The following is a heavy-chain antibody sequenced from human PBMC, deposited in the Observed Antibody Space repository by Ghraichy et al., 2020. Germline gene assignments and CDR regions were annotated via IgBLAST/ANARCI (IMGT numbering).Heavy chain of an antibody. CDR2: ISYDVSNK. Sequence: GGSLRLSCAASGFTFSSYAMHWVRQAPGKGLEWVAVISYDVSNKYYADSVKGRFTISRDNSKNTLYLQMNSLGAEDTAVYYCASGVFSYASDIWGPGTMVTVPS. CDR3: ASGVFSYASDI. J-gene: IGHJ3*02. V-gene: IGHV3-30*04. CDR1: GFTFSSYA. D-gene: IGHD2/OR15-2a*01.